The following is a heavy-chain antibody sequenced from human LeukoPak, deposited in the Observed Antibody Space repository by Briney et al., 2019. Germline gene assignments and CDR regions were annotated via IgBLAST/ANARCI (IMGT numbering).Heavy chain of an antibody. J-gene: IGHJ4*02. Sequence: PSETLSLACTVSGDSISPYYWSWIRQPPGGGLEGIGYVFYTGSTNYNPSLKSRVTISVDTSRNQFSLKLTSVTAADTAVYYCASTRSGYSTLGYWGQGTLVTVSS. CDR1: GDSISPYY. CDR2: VFYTGST. CDR3: ASTRSGYSTLGY. V-gene: IGHV4-59*01. D-gene: IGHD1-26*01.